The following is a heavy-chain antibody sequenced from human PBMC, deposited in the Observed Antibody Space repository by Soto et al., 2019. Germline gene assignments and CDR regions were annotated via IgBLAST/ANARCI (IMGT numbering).Heavy chain of an antibody. CDR1: GGSISSSSYY. CDR3: ASKGTKYSSGCYGQGYYYYGIDV. J-gene: IGHJ6*02. CDR2: IYYSGST. V-gene: IGHV4-39*01. D-gene: IGHD6-25*01. Sequence: QLQLQESGPGLVKPSETLSLTCTVSGGSISSSSYYWGWIRQPPGKGLEWIGSIYYSGSTYYNPSLKSRVTISVDTSKNQFSLKLSSVAAADTAVYYCASKGTKYSSGCYGQGYYYYGIDVWGQGTTVTVAS.